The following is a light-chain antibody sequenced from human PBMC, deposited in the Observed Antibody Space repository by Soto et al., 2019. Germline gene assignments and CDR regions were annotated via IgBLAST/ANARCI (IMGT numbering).Light chain of an antibody. CDR2: WAS. Sequence: DIVMTQSPDSLAVSLGERATINCKSSQSVLYSSNNKNYLAWYQQKPGQPPKLLIYWASTRESGVPDRFSGSGSGTDFTLTIGTLQAEDVALYYCQQYYTTPPTFGQGTKVEV. CDR1: QSVLYSSNNKNY. CDR3: QQYYTTPPT. V-gene: IGKV4-1*01. J-gene: IGKJ1*01.